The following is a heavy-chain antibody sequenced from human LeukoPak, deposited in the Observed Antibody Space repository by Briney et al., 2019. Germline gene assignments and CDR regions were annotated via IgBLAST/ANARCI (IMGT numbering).Heavy chain of an antibody. V-gene: IGHV4-61*05. CDR3: ARVITMIVVVTNDDAFDI. CDR2: TYYSGST. D-gene: IGHD3-22*01. Sequence: SETLSLTCTVSGGSISSSSYYWSWIRQPPGKGLEWIGYTYYSGSTSYNPSLKSRVTISVDTSKNQFSLKLSSVTAADTAVYYCARVITMIVVVTNDDAFDIWGQGTMVTVSS. J-gene: IGHJ3*02. CDR1: GGSISSSSYY.